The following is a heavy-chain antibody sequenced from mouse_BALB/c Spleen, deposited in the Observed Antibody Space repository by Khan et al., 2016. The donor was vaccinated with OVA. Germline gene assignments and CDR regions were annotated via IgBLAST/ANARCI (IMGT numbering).Heavy chain of an antibody. CDR1: GYIFTDYL. CDR3: ARAGYGAFAF. D-gene: IGHD1-1*01. J-gene: IGHJ3*01. CDR2: IYPGNNDT. Sequence: IQLVQSGTVLARPGTSVRMSCKASGYIFTDYLIHWVKQRPGQGLEWIGSIYPGNNDTNYNQKFKDKAKLTSVPSASTAYMDFSSLTNDDSAVFYCARAGYGAFAFWGQGTLVTVSA. V-gene: IGHV1-5*01.